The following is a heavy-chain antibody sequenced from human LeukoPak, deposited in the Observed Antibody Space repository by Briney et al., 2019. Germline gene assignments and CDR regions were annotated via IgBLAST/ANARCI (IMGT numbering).Heavy chain of an antibody. Sequence: SVKVSCKASGYTFSGYYIHWVRQAPGQGLEWMGRIIPILGIANYAQKFQGRVTITADKSTSTAYMELSSLRSEDTAVYYCARRAAGGTYFDHWGQGTLVTVSS. V-gene: IGHV1-69*02. CDR3: ARRAAGGTYFDH. D-gene: IGHD6-13*01. CDR2: IIPILGIA. CDR1: GYTFSGYY. J-gene: IGHJ4*02.